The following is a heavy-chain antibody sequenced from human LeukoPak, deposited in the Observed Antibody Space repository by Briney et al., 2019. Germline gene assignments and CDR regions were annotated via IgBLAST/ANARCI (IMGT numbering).Heavy chain of an antibody. CDR3: ARGRGITMVRGVLDY. D-gene: IGHD3-10*01. J-gene: IGHJ4*02. Sequence: SETLSLTCAVYGGSFSGYYWSWLRQPPGKGLEGVGEINHSGSTNYNPSLKSRVTISVDTSKNQFSLKLSSVTAADTAVYYCARGRGITMVRGVLDYWGQGTLVTVSS. CDR2: INHSGST. V-gene: IGHV4-34*01. CDR1: GGSFSGYY.